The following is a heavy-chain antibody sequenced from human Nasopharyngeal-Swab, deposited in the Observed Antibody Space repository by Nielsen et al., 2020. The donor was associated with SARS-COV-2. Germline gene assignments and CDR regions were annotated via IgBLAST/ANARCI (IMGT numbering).Heavy chain of an antibody. CDR2: ISSSSSYI. CDR3: ASFSSSWPNFDY. D-gene: IGHD6-13*01. J-gene: IGHJ4*02. Sequence: VCQAAGKGLEWVSSISSSSSYIYYADSVKGRFTISRDNAKNSLYLQMNSLRAEDTAVYYCASFSSSWPNFDYWGQGTLVTVSS. V-gene: IGHV3-21*01.